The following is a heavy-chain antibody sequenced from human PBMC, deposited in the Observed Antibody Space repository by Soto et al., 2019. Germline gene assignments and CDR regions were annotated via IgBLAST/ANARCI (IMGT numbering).Heavy chain of an antibody. V-gene: IGHV1-2*04. Sequence: DSVKVSCKASGYHFTGYYMHWVRQATGQGLEWMGWINPNSGGTNYAQKFPVWVTMTRDTTISTAYTELSXLRSDDTAVYYCARLNHYDERSGPRALVIGGQGTSVTVSS. CDR2: INPNSGGT. D-gene: IGHD3-22*01. CDR3: ARLNHYDERSGPRALVI. CDR1: GYHFTGYY. J-gene: IGHJ3*02.